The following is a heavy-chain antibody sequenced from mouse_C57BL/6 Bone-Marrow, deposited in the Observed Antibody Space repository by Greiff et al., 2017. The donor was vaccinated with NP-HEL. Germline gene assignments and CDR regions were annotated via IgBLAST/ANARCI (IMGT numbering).Heavy chain of an antibody. CDR1: GYTFTDYY. J-gene: IGHJ4*01. CDR3: ARWDKDYAMDY. CDR2: IYPGSGNT. D-gene: IGHD1-3*01. Sequence: QVQLQQSGAELVRPGASVKLSCKASGYTFTDYYINWVKQRPGQGLEWIARIYPGSGNTYYNEKFKGKATLTAEKSSSTAYMQLSSLTSEDSAVYFCARWDKDYAMDYWGQGTSVTVSS. V-gene: IGHV1-76*01.